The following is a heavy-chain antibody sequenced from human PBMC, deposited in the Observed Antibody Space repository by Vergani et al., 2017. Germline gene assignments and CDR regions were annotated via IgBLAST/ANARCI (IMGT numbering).Heavy chain of an antibody. CDR1: GFTFSTYD. V-gene: IGHV3-13*01. CDR3: TKAGQYDSDNFHDS. Sequence: EVQLVESGGGLVQPGGSLRLSCAASGFTFSTYDMHWARQATGKGLEWVSAIGTAGDTYYPGSVKGRLTISRDNSQTTVFLQMNSLRADDSAVYYCTKAGQYDSDNFHDSWGQGALVTVAS. CDR2: IGTAGDT. D-gene: IGHD3-22*01. J-gene: IGHJ1*01.